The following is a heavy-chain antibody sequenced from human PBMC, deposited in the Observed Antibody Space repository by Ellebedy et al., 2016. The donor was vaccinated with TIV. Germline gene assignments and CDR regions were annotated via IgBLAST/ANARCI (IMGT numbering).Heavy chain of an antibody. Sequence: ASVKVSCXASGYTFIDYGIHWVRQAPGQGLDWVGRIHPNSGDTYYAQKFQGRVTMTRDTSISTVYMELSSLTSDDTAVYYCARDFYGSYEYWGQGTLVTVSP. V-gene: IGHV1-2*02. J-gene: IGHJ4*02. CDR1: GYTFIDYG. D-gene: IGHD1-26*01. CDR2: IHPNSGDT. CDR3: ARDFYGSYEY.